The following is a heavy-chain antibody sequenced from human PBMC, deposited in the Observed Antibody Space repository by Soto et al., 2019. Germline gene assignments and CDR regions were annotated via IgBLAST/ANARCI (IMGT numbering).Heavy chain of an antibody. CDR1: GGSMSRYY. Sequence: QVQLQESGPGLVKPSETLSLTCTVSGGSMSRYYWGWIRQPPGKGLEWIGYIYNIGSTDYNPSLKSRVTISVDTSKNQFSLKLSSVTAADTAIYYCARHLTYGGPDFEYWGQGTLVTVSS. V-gene: IGHV4-59*08. J-gene: IGHJ4*02. CDR3: ARHLTYGGPDFEY. D-gene: IGHD4-17*01. CDR2: IYNIGST.